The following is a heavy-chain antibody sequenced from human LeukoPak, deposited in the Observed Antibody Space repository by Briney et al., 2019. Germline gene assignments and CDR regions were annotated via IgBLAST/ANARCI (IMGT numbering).Heavy chain of an antibody. Sequence: QSGGSLRLSCAASGFTFSSYAMHWVRQAPGKGLEWVAVISYDGSNKYYADSVKGRFTISRDNSKNTLYLKMNSLRAEDTAVYYCARDQGTPLVFAFDIWGQGTMVTVSS. CDR1: GFTFSSYA. J-gene: IGHJ3*02. V-gene: IGHV3-30-3*01. CDR3: ARDQGTPLVFAFDI. CDR2: ISYDGSNK.